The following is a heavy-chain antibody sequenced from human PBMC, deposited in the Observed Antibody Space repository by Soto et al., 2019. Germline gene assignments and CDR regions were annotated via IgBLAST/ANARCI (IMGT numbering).Heavy chain of an antibody. Sequence: LSLTCTVSGGSISSYYCSWTRQSAGKGLEWIGRIDTSGTTNYNPSLKNRGTMSVDASKSQFSLKLSSVTAADTAVYYCARGPRGYVYYHGMDVWGQGTPVTVSS. D-gene: IGHD3-10*01. V-gene: IGHV4-4*07. CDR3: ARGPRGYVYYHGMDV. J-gene: IGHJ6*02. CDR1: GGSISSYY. CDR2: IDTSGTT.